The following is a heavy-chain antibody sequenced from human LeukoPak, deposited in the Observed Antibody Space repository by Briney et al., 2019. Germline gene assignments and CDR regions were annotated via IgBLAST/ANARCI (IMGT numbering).Heavy chain of an antibody. J-gene: IGHJ3*02. CDR2: ISSSSSYI. CDR3: AKGIRYMVRGDPGAFDI. CDR1: GFTFSSYG. V-gene: IGHV3-21*04. Sequence: KPGGSLRLSCAASGFTFSSYGMNWVRQAPGKGLEWVSSISSSSSYIYYADSVKGRFIISRDNAKNSVYRQMNSLRAEDRDVYYCAKGIRYMVRGDPGAFDIWGQGTMVTVSS. D-gene: IGHD3-10*01.